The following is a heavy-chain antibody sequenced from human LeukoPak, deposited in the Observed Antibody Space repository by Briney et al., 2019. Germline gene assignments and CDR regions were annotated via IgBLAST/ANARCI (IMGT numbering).Heavy chain of an antibody. V-gene: IGHV4-4*07. Sequence: PSYTLSLTRRVSGGAILSYYWMWIRQPAAKEPNGMGRVYAFGHTDDNPSLKTRVTMSTDLSKKQFSLRLRSVAAADAAVYYCARLKFYGSTGYSPGYYMDGWGKGTAVSVCS. J-gene: IGHJ6*03. CDR1: GGAILSYY. CDR2: VYAFGHT. D-gene: IGHD2-21*01. CDR3: ARLKFYGSTGYSPGYYMDG.